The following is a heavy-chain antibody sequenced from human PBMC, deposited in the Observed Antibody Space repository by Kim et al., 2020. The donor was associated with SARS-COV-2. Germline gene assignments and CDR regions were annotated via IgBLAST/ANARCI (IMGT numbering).Heavy chain of an antibody. D-gene: IGHD3-22*01. V-gene: IGHV4-39*01. CDR2: IYYSGST. J-gene: IGHJ4*02. CDR1: GGSISRSSYY. Sequence: SETLSLTCTVSGGSISRSSYYWGWIRQPPGKGLEWIGSIYYSGSTYYNPSLKSRVTISLDTSKNQFSLKLSSVTAADTAVYYCARLVHNYYDGSGYRYYFDYWGQGTLVTVSS. CDR3: ARLVHNYYDGSGYRYYFDY.